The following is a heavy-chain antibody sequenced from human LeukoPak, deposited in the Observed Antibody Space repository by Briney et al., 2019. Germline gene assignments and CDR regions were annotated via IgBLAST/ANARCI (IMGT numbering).Heavy chain of an antibody. J-gene: IGHJ4*02. Sequence: GASVKVSCKASGYTFTSYDIHWVRQATGKGLEWMGWIKPDRGNKDYAQNFQGRVTMTRNTSISTVYMELSSLRSEGTAVYYCARCLQHDVGSGFYDCFDHWGQGTLVTVSS. D-gene: IGHD2-15*01. V-gene: IGHV1-8*02. CDR1: GYTFTSYD. CDR3: ARCLQHDVGSGFYDCFDH. CDR2: IKPDRGNK.